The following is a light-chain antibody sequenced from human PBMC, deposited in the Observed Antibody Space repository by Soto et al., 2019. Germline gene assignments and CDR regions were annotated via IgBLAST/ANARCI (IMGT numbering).Light chain of an antibody. CDR1: SSSCGSVYN. J-gene: IGLJ2*01. CDR2: DNS. CDR3: QSYDSGLGGYVI. Sequence: QSVLTQPPSVSGAPGQRVTLSCIGSSSSCGSVYNVHWYQQRPGTAPRLLIYDNSHRPSGVPDRFSGSKSGTSASLAITGLQAEDEADYYCQSYDSGLGGYVIFGGGTKVTVL. V-gene: IGLV1-40*01.